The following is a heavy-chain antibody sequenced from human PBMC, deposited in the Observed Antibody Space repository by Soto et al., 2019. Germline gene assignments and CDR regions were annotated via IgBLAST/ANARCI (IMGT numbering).Heavy chain of an antibody. CDR1: GFTFSSYG. J-gene: IGHJ4*02. CDR2: ISYDGSNK. V-gene: IGHV3-30*18. CDR3: AKLPSPYYYDSSGYYRDFDY. Sequence: VQLVESGGGLVQPGGSLRLSCAASGFTFSSYGMHWVRQAPGKGLEWVAVISYDGSNKYYADSVKGRFTISRDNSKNTLYLQMNSLRAEDTAVYYCAKLPSPYYYDSSGYYRDFDYWGQGTLVTVSS. D-gene: IGHD3-22*01.